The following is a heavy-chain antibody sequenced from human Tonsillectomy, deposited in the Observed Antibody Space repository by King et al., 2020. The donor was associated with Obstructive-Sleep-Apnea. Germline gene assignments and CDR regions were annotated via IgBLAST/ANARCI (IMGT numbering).Heavy chain of an antibody. J-gene: IGHJ4*02. D-gene: IGHD5-24*01. Sequence: VQLVESGAEVKKPGSSVKFSCKASGGTFSSYGISWVRQAPGQGPEWMGGIIPIFGTANYAQKFQGRVTITADESTSTAYMELSSLRSEDTGVYYWARDYDGYNFASFDYWGQGTLVTVSS. CDR1: GGTFSSYG. V-gene: IGHV1-69*01. CDR2: IIPIFGTA. CDR3: ARDYDGYNFASFDY.